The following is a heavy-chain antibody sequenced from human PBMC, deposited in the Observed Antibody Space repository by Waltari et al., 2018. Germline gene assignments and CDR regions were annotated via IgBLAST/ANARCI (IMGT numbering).Heavy chain of an antibody. V-gene: IGHV4-59*01. CDR3: ARFNSGWSGWFDP. CDR2: IYYGGST. D-gene: IGHD6-19*01. Sequence: VQLQESGSGPLQPSEHLSLASSVPRNSPHGYYWSWIRQPPGKGLGWIGYIYYGGSTNYNPSLKSRVTMSVDASKNQFSLKLTSVTAADTAVFYCARFNSGWSGWFDPWGQGALVIVSS. CDR1: RNSPHGYY. J-gene: IGHJ5*02.